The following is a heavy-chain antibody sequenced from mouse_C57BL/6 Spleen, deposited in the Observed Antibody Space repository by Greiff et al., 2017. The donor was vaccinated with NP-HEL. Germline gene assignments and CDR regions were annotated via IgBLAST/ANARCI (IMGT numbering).Heavy chain of an antibody. CDR2: IYPGDGDT. CDR3: ASIITTVVGHWYFDV. J-gene: IGHJ1*03. CDR1: GYAFSSSW. V-gene: IGHV1-82*01. Sequence: QVQLKQSGPELVKPGASVKISCKASGYAFSSSWMNWVKQRPGKGLEWIGRIYPGDGDTNYNGKFKGKATLTADKSSSTAYMQLSSLTSEDSAVYFCASIITTVVGHWYFDVWGTGTTVTVSS. D-gene: IGHD1-1*01.